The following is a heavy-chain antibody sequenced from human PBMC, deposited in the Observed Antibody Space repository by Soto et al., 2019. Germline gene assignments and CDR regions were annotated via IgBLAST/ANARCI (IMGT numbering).Heavy chain of an antibody. Sequence: QVQLVQSGAEVKKPGSSVKVSCKASGGTFSSYAISWVRQAPGQGLEWMGGIIPIFGTANYAQKFQGRVTITADESTSTAYMELSSLRSEDKAVYYCASLGYCCCDCYSIFDYWGPGTLVTVSS. V-gene: IGHV1-69*01. J-gene: IGHJ4*02. D-gene: IGHD2-21*02. CDR3: ASLGYCCCDCYSIFDY. CDR1: GGTFSSYA. CDR2: IIPIFGTA.